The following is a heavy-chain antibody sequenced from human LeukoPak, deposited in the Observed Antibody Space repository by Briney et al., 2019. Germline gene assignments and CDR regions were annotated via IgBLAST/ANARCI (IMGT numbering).Heavy chain of an antibody. J-gene: IGHJ4*02. CDR3: ARDREGSSWFDY. CDR1: GFTFSSYD. Sequence: GALRLSCAASGFTFSSYDMTWVRQAPGRGLEWVSSIRPSGDNTYYADSVKGRFTISRDNSKNTLYLQMNSLRAEDTAVYYCARDREGSSWFDYWGQGTLVTVSS. V-gene: IGHV3-23*01. D-gene: IGHD6-13*01. CDR2: IRPSGDNT.